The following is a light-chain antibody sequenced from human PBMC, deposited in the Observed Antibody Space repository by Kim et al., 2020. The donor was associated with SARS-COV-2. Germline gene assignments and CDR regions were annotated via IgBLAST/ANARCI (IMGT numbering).Light chain of an antibody. J-gene: IGKJ1*01. V-gene: IGKV1-39*01. CDR1: QSIRSY. CDR3: QQSYSTPWT. CDR2: AAS. Sequence: DIQMTQSPSSLSASVGDRVTITCRAGQSIRSYLNWYQQKPGKAPKLLIYAASSLQSGVPSRFSGSGSGTDFTLTISSLQPEDFATYYCQQSYSTPWTFGQGTKVDIK.